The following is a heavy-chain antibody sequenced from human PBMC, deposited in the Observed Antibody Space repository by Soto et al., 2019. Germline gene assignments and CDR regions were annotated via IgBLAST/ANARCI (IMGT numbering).Heavy chain of an antibody. CDR3: AKHPSYITVWYVDY. Sequence: EVQVLESGGGLAQPGGSLRLSCAASGFTFSSFAMSWVRQAPGKGLEWVSSIRGNGGEIYYADSVKGRFTISRDNSKNTLSLQMNSLRAEDTAMYYCAKHPSYITVWYVDYWGLGTLVTVSS. V-gene: IGHV3-23*01. CDR1: GFTFSSFA. CDR2: IRGNGGEI. D-gene: IGHD6-19*01. J-gene: IGHJ4*02.